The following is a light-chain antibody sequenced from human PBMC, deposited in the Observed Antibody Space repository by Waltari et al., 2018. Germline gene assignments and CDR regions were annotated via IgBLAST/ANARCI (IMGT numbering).Light chain of an antibody. Sequence: EIVMTQSPATLSVSPAERATLSCRASQSVSNNLAWYQQKRDQAPRLLFYGASARATDVPARFSGSGSGTDFTLTISSLQSEDFAVYYCQQYNVWPYTFGQGTKLEIK. V-gene: IGKV3-15*01. CDR2: GAS. CDR1: QSVSNN. J-gene: IGKJ2*01. CDR3: QQYNVWPYT.